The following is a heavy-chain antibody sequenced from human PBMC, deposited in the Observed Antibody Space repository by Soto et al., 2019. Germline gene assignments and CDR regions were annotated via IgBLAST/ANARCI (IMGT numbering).Heavy chain of an antibody. CDR1: GFTFSSYG. D-gene: IGHD7-27*01. Sequence: GGSLRLSCAASGFTFSSYGMHWVRQAPGKGLEWVAVISYDGSNKYYADSVKGRFTISRDNSKNTLYLQMNSLRAEDTAVYYCEKDLLTGDSRIDYWGQGTLVTVSS. CDR2: ISYDGSNK. CDR3: EKDLLTGDSRIDY. J-gene: IGHJ4*02. V-gene: IGHV3-30*18.